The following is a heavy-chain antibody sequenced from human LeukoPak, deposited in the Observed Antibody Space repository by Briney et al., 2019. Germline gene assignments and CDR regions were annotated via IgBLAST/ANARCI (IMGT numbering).Heavy chain of an antibody. CDR2: IDTDGSST. D-gene: IGHD3-10*01. CDR1: GFTFSTYW. V-gene: IGHV3-74*01. Sequence: GGSLRLSCAASGFTFSTYWMHWVRQAPGKGLEWVSRIDTDGSSTTYADSVKGRFTISRDNAKNTLYLQMNSLRAEDTAVYYCARVGGSSDFDYWGQGTLVTVSS. J-gene: IGHJ4*02. CDR3: ARVGGSSDFDY.